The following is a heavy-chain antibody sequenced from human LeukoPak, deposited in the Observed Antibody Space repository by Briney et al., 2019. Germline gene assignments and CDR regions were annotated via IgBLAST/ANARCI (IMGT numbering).Heavy chain of an antibody. CDR3: ARVLEGSSGQHWYFDL. D-gene: IGHD6-19*01. CDR1: GGPFSGYY. J-gene: IGHJ2*01. Sequence: SETLSLTCAVYGGPFSGYYWSWIRQPPGKGLEWIGEINHSGSTNYNPSLKSRVTISVDTSKNQFSLRLSSVTAADTAVYYCARVLEGSSGQHWYFDLWGRGTLVTVSS. V-gene: IGHV4-34*01. CDR2: INHSGST.